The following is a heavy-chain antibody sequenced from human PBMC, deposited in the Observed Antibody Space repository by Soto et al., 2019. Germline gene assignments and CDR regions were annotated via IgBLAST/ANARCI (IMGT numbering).Heavy chain of an antibody. CDR1: GGSISSSSYY. V-gene: IGHV4-39*01. Sequence: QLQLQESGPGLVKPSETLSLTCTVSGGSISSSSYYWGWIRQPPGKGLEWIGSIYYSGSTYYNPSLKSRGTISVDTSKNQFSLKLSSVTAADTAVYYCATHVLAYCGGDCYQNWFDPWGQGTLVTVSS. CDR2: IYYSGST. D-gene: IGHD2-21*02. J-gene: IGHJ5*02. CDR3: ATHVLAYCGGDCYQNWFDP.